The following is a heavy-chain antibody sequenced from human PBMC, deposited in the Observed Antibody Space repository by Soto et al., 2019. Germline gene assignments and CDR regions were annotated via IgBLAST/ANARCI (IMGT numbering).Heavy chain of an antibody. J-gene: IGHJ4*02. CDR1: GGAISTGGYS. Sequence: QLQLQESGSGLVKPSQTLSLTCAVSGGAISTGGYSLSWIRQPPGKGLEWIGYIYHSGTTYYNPALMSRFTRSVDRSQNQYSLKLSSVTAAETAVYYCAGGPGVARNYWGQGTLVTVSS. CDR3: AGGPGVARNY. CDR2: IYHSGTT. D-gene: IGHD5-12*01. V-gene: IGHV4-30-2*01.